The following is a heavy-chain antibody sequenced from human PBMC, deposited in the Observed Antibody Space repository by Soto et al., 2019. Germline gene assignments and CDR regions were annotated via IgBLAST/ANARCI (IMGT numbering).Heavy chain of an antibody. Sequence: ASVKVSCKASGYPFTGPYIYWVRQAPGQGLEWRGWINPSSGGTEFAEKFQGRVTVTQDTSIRTVFLELNSLTSDDTGVYFCARDFRTYSHGVDVWGQGTAVTVSS. V-gene: IGHV1-2*02. J-gene: IGHJ6*02. CDR1: GYPFTGPY. CDR3: ARDFRTYSHGVDV. D-gene: IGHD4-4*01. CDR2: INPSSGGT.